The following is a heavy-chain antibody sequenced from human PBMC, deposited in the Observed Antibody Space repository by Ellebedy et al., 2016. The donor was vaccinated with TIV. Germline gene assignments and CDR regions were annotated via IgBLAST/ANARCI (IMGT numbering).Heavy chain of an antibody. Sequence: GESLKISXAASGFTFSIYAMTWVRQAPGKGLEWVSRIKGDGSRIDYADSVKGRFTISRDNAKNTVYLQMNSLRAEDTAVYYCAKDIHVLVDYWGQGTLVTVSS. CDR1: GFTFSIYA. D-gene: IGHD5/OR15-5a*01. CDR3: AKDIHVLVDY. J-gene: IGHJ4*02. CDR2: IKGDGSRI. V-gene: IGHV3-74*01.